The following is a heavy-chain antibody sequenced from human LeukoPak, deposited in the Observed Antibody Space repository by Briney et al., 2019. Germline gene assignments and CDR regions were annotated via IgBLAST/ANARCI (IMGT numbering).Heavy chain of an antibody. CDR3: ARTVNSGSYHDY. CDR2: IDWDGDK. Sequence: RRSGPTLVNPTQTLTLTCTFSGFSLRTSGMCVSWIRQPPGKALEWLARIDWDGDKYYSTSLKTRLTISKDTSKNQVVLTMTNMDPVDTGTYYCARTVNSGSYHDYWGQGTLVTVSS. V-gene: IGHV2-70*11. CDR1: GFSLRTSGMC. J-gene: IGHJ4*02. D-gene: IGHD1-26*01.